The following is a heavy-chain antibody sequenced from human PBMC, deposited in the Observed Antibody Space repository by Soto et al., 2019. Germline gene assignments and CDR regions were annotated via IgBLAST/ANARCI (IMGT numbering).Heavy chain of an antibody. D-gene: IGHD6-19*01. V-gene: IGHV1-69*06. Sequence: SVKVSCKASGGTFSSYAISWVRQAPGQGLEWMGGIIPIFGTANYAQKFQGRVTITADKSTSTAYMELSSLRSEDTAVYYCASIEAGTGSYYGMDVWGQGTTVTVSS. J-gene: IGHJ6*02. CDR2: IIPIFGTA. CDR1: GGTFSSYA. CDR3: ASIEAGTGSYYGMDV.